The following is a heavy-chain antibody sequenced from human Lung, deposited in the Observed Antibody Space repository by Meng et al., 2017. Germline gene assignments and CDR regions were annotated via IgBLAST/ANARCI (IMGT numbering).Heavy chain of an antibody. D-gene: IGHD2-15*01. CDR1: EFTFSDYS. CDR3: ARGSYQPLLLSALDY. V-gene: IGHV3-21*01. CDR2: ISNTGKYI. J-gene: IGHJ4*02. Sequence: EVQLVESGGGLVKPGGSLRLICAASEFTFSDYSMNWVRQAPGKGLEWVSFISNTGKYIYYADSVKGRFTISRDNAKNSLYLQINSLRAEDTAVYYCARGSYQPLLLSALDYWGQGTPVTVSS.